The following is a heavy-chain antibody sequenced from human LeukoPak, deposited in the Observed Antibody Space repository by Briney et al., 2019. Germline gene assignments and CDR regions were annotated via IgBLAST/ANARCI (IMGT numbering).Heavy chain of an antibody. V-gene: IGHV3-33*08. Sequence: PGGSLRLSCAASGFTFSSYGMHWVRQAPGKGLEWVAVIWYDGSNKYYADSVKGRFTISRDNSKSTLYLQMNSLRAEDTAVYYCARDLPWRTAAAAGILDYWGQGTLVTVSS. J-gene: IGHJ4*02. CDR1: GFTFSSYG. D-gene: IGHD6-13*01. CDR3: ARDLPWRTAAAAGILDY. CDR2: IWYDGSNK.